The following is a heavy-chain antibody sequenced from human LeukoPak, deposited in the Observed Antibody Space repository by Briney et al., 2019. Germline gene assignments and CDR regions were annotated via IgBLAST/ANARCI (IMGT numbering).Heavy chain of an antibody. Sequence: GGSLRLSCAASGFTFSSYAMGWVRQAPGKGLEWVSAISGSGGSTYYADSVKGRFTISRDNSKNTLYLQMNSLRAEDTAVYYCAKAPYSSSWYDYYWGQGTLVTVSS. CDR2: ISGSGGST. V-gene: IGHV3-23*01. J-gene: IGHJ4*02. D-gene: IGHD6-13*01. CDR3: AKAPYSSSWYDYY. CDR1: GFTFSSYA.